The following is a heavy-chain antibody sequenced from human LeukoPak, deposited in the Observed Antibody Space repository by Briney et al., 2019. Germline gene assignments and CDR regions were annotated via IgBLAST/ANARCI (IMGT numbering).Heavy chain of an antibody. D-gene: IGHD3-9*01. J-gene: IGHJ4*02. V-gene: IGHV3-74*01. Sequence: PGGSLRLSCAASGFTFSRHWMHWVRQAPGKGLVWVSRIKGDQSTTNYADSVKGRFTISRDNAKNTLYLQMNSLRAEDTAVYYCARQDYDILTGYYRYFDYWGQGTLVTVSS. CDR2: IKGDQSTT. CDR1: GFTFSRHW. CDR3: ARQDYDILTGYYRYFDY.